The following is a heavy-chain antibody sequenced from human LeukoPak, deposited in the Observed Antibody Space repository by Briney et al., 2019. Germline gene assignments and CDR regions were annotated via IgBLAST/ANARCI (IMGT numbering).Heavy chain of an antibody. D-gene: IGHD3-9*01. CDR3: ARDFEYYFDY. CDR1: GYSISSGYY. V-gene: IGHV4-38-2*02. CDR2: IYHSGST. J-gene: IGHJ4*02. Sequence: SETLSLTCTVSGYSISSGYYWGWIRQPPGKGLEWIGSIYHSGSTYCNPSLKSRVTISVDTSKNQFSLKLSSVTAADTAVYYCARDFEYYFDYWGQGTLVTVSS.